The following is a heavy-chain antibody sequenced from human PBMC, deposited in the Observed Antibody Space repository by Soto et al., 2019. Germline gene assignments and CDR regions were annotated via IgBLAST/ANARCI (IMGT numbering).Heavy chain of an antibody. J-gene: IGHJ4*02. D-gene: IGHD4-17*01. Sequence: EVQLLESGGGLVQPGGSLGLSCAASGFSFSSYDMSWVRQAPGKGLEYVSAISVTGSGTSYADSVKGRFTISRDTSKNTLYLQMNSLRVEDTAVYYCARTTTTTSRDYWGQGTLVTVSS. CDR1: GFSFSSYD. CDR3: ARTTTTTSRDY. CDR2: ISVTGSGT. V-gene: IGHV3-23*01.